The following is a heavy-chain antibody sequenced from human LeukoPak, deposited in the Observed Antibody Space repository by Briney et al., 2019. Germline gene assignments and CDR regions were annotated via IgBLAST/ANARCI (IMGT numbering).Heavy chain of an antibody. D-gene: IGHD2-2*01. CDR1: GFAFSNYW. J-gene: IGHJ6*02. CDR2: ISTDGKST. CDR3: VRDYQFIQEV. V-gene: IGHV3-74*01. Sequence: GGSLRLSCVASGFAFSNYWMLWVRPAPGKGLVWVSLISTDGKSTRYAESVKGRFTISRDNAKNALYLQMDILRVEDTALYFCVRDYQFIQEVWGQGTTATVSS.